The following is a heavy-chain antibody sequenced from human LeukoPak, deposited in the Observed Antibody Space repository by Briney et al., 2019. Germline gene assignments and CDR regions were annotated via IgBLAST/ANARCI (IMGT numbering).Heavy chain of an antibody. CDR2: ISHDGMNA. J-gene: IGHJ5*02. CDR3: AKDGAQYSSGPECDP. V-gene: IGHV3-23*01. D-gene: IGHD6-19*01. CDR1: GLHFSGTA. Sequence: PGGSLRLSCAASGLHFSGTAMSWVRQAPGKGLEWVSAISHDGMNAYYADSVKGRFTISRDNSEKTVSLEMSSLTAADTGVYYCAKDGAQYSSGPECDPRGQGALVTVS.